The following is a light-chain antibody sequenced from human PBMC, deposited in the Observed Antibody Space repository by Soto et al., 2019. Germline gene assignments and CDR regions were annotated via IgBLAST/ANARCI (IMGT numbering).Light chain of an antibody. J-gene: IGKJ2*01. CDR2: DAS. V-gene: IGKV1-5*01. CDR1: QRISTW. CDR3: QQYNSYT. Sequence: DIQMTQSPSTLSASVGDRVTITCRARQRISTWLAWYQQKPGKAPNLLIYDASSLERGVPSRFSGSGSGTEFTLTISSLQPDDFATYYCQQYNSYTFGQGTKLEIK.